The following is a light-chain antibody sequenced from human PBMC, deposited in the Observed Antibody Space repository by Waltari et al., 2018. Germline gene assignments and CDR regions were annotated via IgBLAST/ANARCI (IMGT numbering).Light chain of an antibody. CDR2: KVS. V-gene: IGKV2-30*01. CDR1: QSLVYSDGNTH. CDR3: MQGTHWPYT. J-gene: IGKJ2*01. Sequence: DVVMTPSPLPLSVTLGQPASISFKSRQSLVYSDGNTHFNWFQQRPGQSPRRLIYKVSNRDSGVPDRFIGSGSGTDFTLKITRVEAEDVGVYYCMQGTHWPYTFGQGTKLDIK.